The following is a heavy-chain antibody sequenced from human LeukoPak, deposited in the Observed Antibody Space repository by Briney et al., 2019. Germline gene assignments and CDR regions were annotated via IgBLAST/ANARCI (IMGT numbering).Heavy chain of an antibody. J-gene: IGHJ2*01. CDR2: ISWNSGSI. CDR1: GFTFDDYA. CDR3: AKHGGIDNTDWYYSWYFDL. V-gene: IGHV3-9*01. Sequence: PGGSLRLSCAASGFTFDDYAMHWVRQAPGKGLEWVSGISWNSGSIDYADSVKGRFTISRDNAKNSLFPQMNSLRVEDTAVYYCAKHGGIDNTDWYYSWYFDLWGRGTLVTVSS. D-gene: IGHD1-7*01.